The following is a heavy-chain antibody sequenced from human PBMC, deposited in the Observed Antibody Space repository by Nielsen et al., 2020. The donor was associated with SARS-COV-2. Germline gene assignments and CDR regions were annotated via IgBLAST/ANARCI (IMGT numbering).Heavy chain of an antibody. V-gene: IGHV1-3*01. CDR3: ARAILTGYYGFGY. J-gene: IGHJ4*02. Sequence: ASVKVSCKASGYTFTSYAMHWVRQAPGQRLEWMGWINAGNGNTKYSQKFQGRVTITRDTSASTAYMELSSLRSEDTAVYYCARAILTGYYGFGYWGQGTLVTVSS. CDR2: INAGNGNT. D-gene: IGHD3-9*01. CDR1: GYTFTSYA.